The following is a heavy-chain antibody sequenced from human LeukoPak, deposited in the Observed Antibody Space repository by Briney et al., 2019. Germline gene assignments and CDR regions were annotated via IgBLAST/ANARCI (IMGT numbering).Heavy chain of an antibody. CDR3: ARRCSGGSCYSGFDY. J-gene: IGHJ4*02. CDR2: INHSGST. Sequence: SETLSLTCAVYGGSFSGYYWSWIRQPPGKGLEWIGEINHSGSTNYNPSLKSRVTISVDTSKDQFSLKLSSVTAADTAVYYCARRCSGGSCYSGFDYWGQGTLVTVSS. D-gene: IGHD2-15*01. CDR1: GGSFSGYY. V-gene: IGHV4-34*01.